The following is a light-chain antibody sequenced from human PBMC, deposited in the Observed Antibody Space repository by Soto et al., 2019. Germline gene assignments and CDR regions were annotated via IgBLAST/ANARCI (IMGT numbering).Light chain of an antibody. CDR3: QHYNNWPYT. J-gene: IGKJ2*01. Sequence: VLTQYPGTLSLSPGERATLSCRASQTIDNTLAWYQRKPGQAPRLLIYDASTRATGVPARFSGSGSGTDFTLTISSLQSEDFAVYYCQHYNNWPYTFGQGTKVDI. CDR2: DAS. CDR1: QTIDNT. V-gene: IGKV3-15*01.